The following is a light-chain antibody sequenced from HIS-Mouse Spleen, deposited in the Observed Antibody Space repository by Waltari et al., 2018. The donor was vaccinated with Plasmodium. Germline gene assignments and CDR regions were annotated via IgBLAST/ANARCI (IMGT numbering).Light chain of an antibody. J-gene: IGLJ3*02. Sequence: QLVLTQSPSASASLGASVKLTCTLSSGHSSYAIAWHQQQPEKGPRYLMKLNSDGSHSKGDWSPDRFSGSSSGAERYLTISSLQSEDEADYYCQTWGTGFWVFGGGTKLTVL. CDR1: SGHSSYA. CDR3: QTWGTGFWV. CDR2: LNSDGSH. V-gene: IGLV4-69*01.